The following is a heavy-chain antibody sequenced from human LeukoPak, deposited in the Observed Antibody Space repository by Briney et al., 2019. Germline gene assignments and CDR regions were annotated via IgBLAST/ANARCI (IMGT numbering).Heavy chain of an antibody. CDR1: GLTFSDYY. CDR3: ARGRIVVVPAAISPVY. J-gene: IGHJ4*02. Sequence: GGSLRLSCAASGLTFSDYYMSWIRQAPGKGLEWVSYISSSGSTIYYADSVKGRFTISRDNAKNSLYLQMNSLRAEDTAVYYCARGRIVVVPAAISPVYWGQGTLVTVSS. V-gene: IGHV3-11*01. CDR2: ISSSGSTI. D-gene: IGHD2-2*02.